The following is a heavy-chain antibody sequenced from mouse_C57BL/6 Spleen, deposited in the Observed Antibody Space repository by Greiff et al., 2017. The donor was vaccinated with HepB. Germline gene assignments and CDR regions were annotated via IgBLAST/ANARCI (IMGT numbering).Heavy chain of an antibody. CDR2: ISYSGST. J-gene: IGHJ1*03. CDR3: ARYRHYDYGDWYFDG. Sequence: EVQLVESGPGLAKPSQTLSLTCSVTGYSITSDYWNWIRKFPGNKLEYMGYISYSGSTYYNPALKSRISITRDTSKNQYYLQLISVTTEDTATYYCARYRHYDYGDWYFDGWGTGTTVTVSS. V-gene: IGHV3-8*01. D-gene: IGHD2-4*01. CDR1: GYSITSDY.